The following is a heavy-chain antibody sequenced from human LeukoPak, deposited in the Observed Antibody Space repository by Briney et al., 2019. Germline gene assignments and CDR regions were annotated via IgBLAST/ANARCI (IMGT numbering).Heavy chain of an antibody. CDR3: AREAARSAGVFEC. CDR1: GYTFTTYD. CDR2: ISGSSGDT. Sequence: GGSLRLSCAASGYTFTTYDIRWVRQAPGQGLEWISAISGSSGDTYYAESVQGRVTISRDNSKSTRYLQMSRLRADDTALYYCAREAARSAGVFECWGQGTRVSV. V-gene: IGHV3-23*01. D-gene: IGHD6-13*01. J-gene: IGHJ4*02.